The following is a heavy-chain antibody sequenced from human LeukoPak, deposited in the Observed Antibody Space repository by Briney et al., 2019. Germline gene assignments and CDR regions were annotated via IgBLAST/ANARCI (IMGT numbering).Heavy chain of an antibody. CDR1: GFTFSSYA. D-gene: IGHD4-11*01. CDR3: AKNYSKTY. CDR2: IRCDGSNK. Sequence: GGSLRLSCAASGFTFSSYAMSWVRQAPGKGLEWVAFIRCDGSNKYYADSVKGRFTISRDNSKNTLYLQMNSLRAEDTAVYYCAKNYSKTYWGQGTLVTVSS. J-gene: IGHJ4*02. V-gene: IGHV3-30*02.